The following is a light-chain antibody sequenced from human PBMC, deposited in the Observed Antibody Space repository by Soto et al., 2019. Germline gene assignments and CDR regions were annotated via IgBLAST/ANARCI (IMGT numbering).Light chain of an antibody. Sequence: QSVLTQPPSVSGAPGQGVTISCTGSSSNIGANYDVHWYQQLPGTAPKLLIYYNTNRPSGVPDRFSGSKSGTSASLAITGLQADDEGDYYCQSYDNRLQWVFGGGTQLTVL. V-gene: IGLV1-40*01. CDR2: YNT. CDR3: QSYDNRLQWV. CDR1: SSNIGANYD. J-gene: IGLJ3*02.